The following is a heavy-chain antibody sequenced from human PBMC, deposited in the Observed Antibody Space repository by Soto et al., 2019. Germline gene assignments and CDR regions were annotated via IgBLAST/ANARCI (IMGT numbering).Heavy chain of an antibody. CDR2: IYSGGST. D-gene: IGHD5-12*01. J-gene: IGHJ4*02. CDR3: YGYDY. CDR1: GFSVTANY. V-gene: IGHV3-53*01. Sequence: EVQVVESGGGLIQPGGSLRLSCEVSGFSVTANYMSWVCQAPGKGLEWVSVIYSGGSTYYIDSVKGRVSISRDISITTLYLQMKNQRAEDTTVYYCYGYDYWGQGTLVTVSS.